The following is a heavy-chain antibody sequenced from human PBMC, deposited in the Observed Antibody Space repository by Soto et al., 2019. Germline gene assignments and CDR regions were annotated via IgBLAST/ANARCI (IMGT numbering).Heavy chain of an antibody. Sequence: QVQLQESGPGLVKPSQTLSLTCTVSGGSISSDGYYWSWIRQHPGKGLEWIAYSYNTGYTYYNPSLKRRLTISVDTSENHFSLKLSSVTAADTADYYSARIMIRGTAGYYSYSMDVWGQGTTVTVSS. V-gene: IGHV4-31*03. CDR2: SYNTGYT. CDR1: GGSISSDGYY. D-gene: IGHD3-10*01. J-gene: IGHJ6*02. CDR3: ARIMIRGTAGYYSYSMDV.